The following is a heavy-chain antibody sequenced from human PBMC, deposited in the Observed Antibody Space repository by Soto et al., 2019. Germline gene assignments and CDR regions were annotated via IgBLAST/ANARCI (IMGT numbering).Heavy chain of an antibody. D-gene: IGHD5-12*01. V-gene: IGHV3-33*01. Sequence: QVQLVESGGGVVQPGKSLRLSCAASGFTFGRSGMHWVRQAPGKGLEWVAVSWFDGSNKFYSDSVKGRFTISRDNSKNTLYLQMNSLGAEATAVYYCARGIRDGYNLFNWFDPWGQGTLVTVSS. CDR2: SWFDGSNK. CDR3: ARGIRDGYNLFNWFDP. CDR1: GFTFGRSG. J-gene: IGHJ5*02.